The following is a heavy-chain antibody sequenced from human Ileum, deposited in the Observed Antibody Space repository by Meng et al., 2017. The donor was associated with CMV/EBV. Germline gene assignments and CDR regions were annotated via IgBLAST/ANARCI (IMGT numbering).Heavy chain of an antibody. V-gene: IGHV3-15*01. J-gene: IGHJ4*02. CDR1: GFTFINAW. CDR2: IRSNADGGSA. CDR3: ATEHY. Sequence: SLRLSCAGSGFTFINAWMSWVRQAPGKGLEWVGRIRSNADGGSADYVAPVKGRFTVSRDDSKNALYLQMNSLKTEDTAVYYCATEHYWGQGTLVTVSS.